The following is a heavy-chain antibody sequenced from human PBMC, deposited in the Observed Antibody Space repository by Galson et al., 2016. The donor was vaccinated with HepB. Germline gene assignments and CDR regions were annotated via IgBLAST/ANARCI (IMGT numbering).Heavy chain of an antibody. CDR3: ARVPLGGGYDLFDS. CDR2: INPNTGDR. J-gene: IGHJ4*02. V-gene: IGHV1-2*02. CDR1: GYTFTDHF. D-gene: IGHD3-16*01. Sequence: SVKVSCKASGYTFTDHFIHWVRQAPGQGLEWMGWINPNTGDRSYAQKFEGRVTMTRDTSTGTAYLDLSSLRSDDTAVYYCARVPLGGGYDLFDSWGQGTLVTVSS.